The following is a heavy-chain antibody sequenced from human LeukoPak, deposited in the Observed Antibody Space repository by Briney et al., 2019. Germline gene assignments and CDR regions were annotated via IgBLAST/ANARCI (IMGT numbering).Heavy chain of an antibody. D-gene: IGHD2-2*01. Sequence: GGSLRLSCAASGFTFSNYVMGWVRQAPGKGLEWVSTINSSGGRTYYTDSVKGRFTISRDNSKDTLDLEMNSLGAEDTAVYYCARESTSWYFDLWGRGTLVTVSS. V-gene: IGHV3-23*01. J-gene: IGHJ2*01. CDR1: GFTFSNYV. CDR2: INSSGGRT. CDR3: ARESTSWYFDL.